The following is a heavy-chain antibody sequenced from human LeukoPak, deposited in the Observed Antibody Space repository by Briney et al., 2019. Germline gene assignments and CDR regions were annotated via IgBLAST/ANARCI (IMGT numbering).Heavy chain of an antibody. V-gene: IGHV3-15*01. J-gene: IGHJ1*01. Sequence: PGGSLRLSCAASGFTFSSYAMSWVRQAPGKGLEWVGRIKSKTDGGTTDYAAPVKGRFTISRDDSKNTLYLQMNSLKTEDTAVYYCTTDHTPPGYSSSPEVYFQHWGQGTLVTVSS. CDR1: GFTFSSYA. D-gene: IGHD6-6*01. CDR3: TTDHTPPGYSSSPEVYFQH. CDR2: IKSKTDGGTT.